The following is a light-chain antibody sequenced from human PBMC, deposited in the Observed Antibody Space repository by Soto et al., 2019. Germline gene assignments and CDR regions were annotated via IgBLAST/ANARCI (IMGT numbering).Light chain of an antibody. V-gene: IGKV3-20*01. Sequence: ENVYAQSPGPLSLVIREVARHSFRSSQRVGSNYLAWYQQKPGQAPRLLIQDASRRATGIPDRFSGSGSGTDFTLTISSLEPEDSAVYYCQQYGSSLWTFGQGTKVDIK. J-gene: IGKJ1*01. CDR1: QRVGSNY. CDR2: DAS. CDR3: QQYGSSLWT.